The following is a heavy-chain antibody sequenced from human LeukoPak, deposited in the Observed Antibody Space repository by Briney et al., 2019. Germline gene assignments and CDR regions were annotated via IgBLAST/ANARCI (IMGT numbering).Heavy chain of an antibody. CDR1: GGSISSGGYY. D-gene: IGHD3-10*01. CDR2: IYYSGST. Sequence: PSETLSLTCTVSGGSISSGGYYWSWIRQLPGKGLEWIGYIYYSGSTYYNPSLKSRVTISVDTSKNQFSLKLSSVTAADTAVYYCAREGGYGSGSYSDYWGQGTLVTVSS. J-gene: IGHJ4*02. CDR3: AREGGYGSGSYSDY. V-gene: IGHV4-31*03.